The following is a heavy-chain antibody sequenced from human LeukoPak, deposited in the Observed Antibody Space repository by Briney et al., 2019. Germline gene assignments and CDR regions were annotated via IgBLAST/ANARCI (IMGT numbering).Heavy chain of an antibody. CDR1: GGSISSSY. V-gene: IGHV4-59*08. J-gene: IGHJ2*01. Sequence: SGTLSLTCTVFGGSISSSYWSWIRQPPGKGLEWIGYISYIGSTNYNPSLKSRVTISVDTSRNQFSLKLSSVTAADTAVYYCARHRDVSSDLFDLWGLGTLVTVSS. D-gene: IGHD6-19*01. CDR3: ARHRDVSSDLFDL. CDR2: ISYIGST.